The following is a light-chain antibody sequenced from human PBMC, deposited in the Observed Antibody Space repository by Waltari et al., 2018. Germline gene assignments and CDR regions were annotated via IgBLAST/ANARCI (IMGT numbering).Light chain of an antibody. V-gene: IGLV2-14*01. J-gene: IGLJ2*01. CDR1: SSDVGGYNY. CDR2: DVR. Sequence: QSALTQPASVSGSPGQSITISCTGTSSDVGGYNYVSWYQQHPGKAPKPMIYDVRNRPSGVSNRFSGSKSGNTASLTISGLQAEDEADYYCSSYTSSSHVVFGGGTKLTVL. CDR3: SSYTSSSHVV.